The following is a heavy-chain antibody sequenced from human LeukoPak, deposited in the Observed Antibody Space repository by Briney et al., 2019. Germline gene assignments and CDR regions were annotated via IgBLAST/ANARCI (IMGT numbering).Heavy chain of an antibody. V-gene: IGHV1-18*01. D-gene: IGHD6-19*01. J-gene: IGHJ4*02. CDR2: ISAYNGNT. Sequence: ASVKVSCKASGYTFTSYGISWVRQAPGQGLEWMGWISAYNGNTNYAQKLQGRVTMTEDTSTDTAYMELSSLRSEDTAVYYCATNRAVAGTGFDYWGQGTLVTVSS. CDR1: GYTFTSYG. CDR3: ATNRAVAGTGFDY.